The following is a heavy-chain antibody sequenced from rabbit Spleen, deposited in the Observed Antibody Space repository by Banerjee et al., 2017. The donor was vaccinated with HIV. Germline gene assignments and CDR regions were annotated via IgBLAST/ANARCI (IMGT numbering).Heavy chain of an antibody. CDR2: IDAGSSGTT. CDR3: ARVRDYTTGWGVGNYFDL. V-gene: IGHV1S40*01. Sequence: QSLEESGGDLVKPGASLTLTCTASGFSFSGNHWMCWVRQAPGKGLEWIACIDAGSSGTTYYASWAKGRFTISRTSSTTVTLQMTSLTASDTAAYFCARVRDYTTGWGVGNYFDLWGPGTLVTVS. CDR1: GFSFSGNHW. D-gene: IGHD4-1*01. J-gene: IGHJ4*01.